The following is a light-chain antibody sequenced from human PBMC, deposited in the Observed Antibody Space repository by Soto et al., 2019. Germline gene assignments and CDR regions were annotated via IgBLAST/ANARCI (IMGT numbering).Light chain of an antibody. CDR3: SSYTSSSTYV. CDR1: SSDVGVYNY. CDR2: EVS. J-gene: IGLJ1*01. V-gene: IGLV2-14*01. Sequence: LTQPASVSGSPGQSITISCTGTSSDVGVYNYVSWYQQHPGKAPKLLLYEVSNRPSGVSNRFSGSKSGNTASLTISGLQTEDEANYYCSSYTSSSTYVFGTGTKVTVL.